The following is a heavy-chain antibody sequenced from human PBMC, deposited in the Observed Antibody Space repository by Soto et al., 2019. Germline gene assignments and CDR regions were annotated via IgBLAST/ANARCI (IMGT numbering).Heavy chain of an antibody. J-gene: IGHJ6*02. Sequence: QVQLQQSGPGLVKPSETLSLTCTVSSGPSRSHNWGWIRQPPGGGLEWIGYIYHTGDTSYNPSLSRRVTLSADTSATHISLTLRSVPAAATAVYYCVRQGIGDVPGRVDAWGQGTRVSVSS. CDR1: SGPSRSHN. D-gene: IGHD3-10*01. V-gene: IGHV4-59*08. CDR2: IYHTGDT. CDR3: VRQGIGDVPGRVDA.